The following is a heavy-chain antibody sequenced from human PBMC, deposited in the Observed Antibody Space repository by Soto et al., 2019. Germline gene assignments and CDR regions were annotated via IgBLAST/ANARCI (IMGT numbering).Heavy chain of an antibody. Sequence: ASVKVSCKVSGYTLTELSMHWVRQAPGKGPEWMGGFDPEDGETIYAQKFQGRVTMTEDTSTDTAYMELSSLRSEDTAVYYCATGGCTNGVCYGHYYYYYGMDVWGQGTTVTVSS. J-gene: IGHJ6*02. V-gene: IGHV1-24*01. CDR3: ATGGCTNGVCYGHYYYYYGMDV. D-gene: IGHD2-8*01. CDR1: GYTLTELS. CDR2: FDPEDGET.